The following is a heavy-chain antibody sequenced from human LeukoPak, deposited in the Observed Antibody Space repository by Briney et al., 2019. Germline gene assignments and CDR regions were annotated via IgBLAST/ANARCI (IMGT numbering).Heavy chain of an antibody. CDR3: ARDDAVAAADTFDY. Sequence: ASVKVSCKASGYTFTSYDINWVRQATGQGLEWMGWMNPNSGNTGYAQKFQGRVTMTRNTSISTAYMELSSLRSEDTAVYYCARDDAVAAADTFDYWGQGTLVTVSS. V-gene: IGHV1-8*01. CDR1: GYTFTSYD. J-gene: IGHJ4*02. CDR2: MNPNSGNT. D-gene: IGHD6-13*01.